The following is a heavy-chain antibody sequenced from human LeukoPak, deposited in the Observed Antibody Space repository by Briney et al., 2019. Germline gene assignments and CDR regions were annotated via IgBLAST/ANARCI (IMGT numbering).Heavy chain of an antibody. CDR3: ARGSSFQVSYYFDY. V-gene: IGHV4-39*07. CDR2: IYYSGST. J-gene: IGHJ4*02. D-gene: IGHD2-15*01. Sequence: SETLSLTCTVSGGSISSSSYYWGWIRQPPGKGLEWIGSIYYSGSTYYNPSLKSRVTISVDTSKNQFSLKLSSVTAADTAVYYCARGSSFQVSYYFDYWGQGTLVTVSS. CDR1: GGSISSSSYY.